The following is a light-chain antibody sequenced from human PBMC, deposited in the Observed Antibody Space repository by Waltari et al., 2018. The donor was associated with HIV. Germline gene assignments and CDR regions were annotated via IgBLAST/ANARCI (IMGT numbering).Light chain of an antibody. CDR2: DVT. CDR3: SSYVGSSTSWL. J-gene: IGLJ3*02. CDR1: SDDVGYYNY. V-gene: IGLV2-14*03. Sequence: QSALTQPASVSGSPGQSIVISCTGTSDDVGYYNYVSWYQQHPGKVPKLVIYDVTSRPSGVSARFSGSKSGNTASLTISGLRADDEADYYCSSYVGSSTSWLFGGGTKLTV.